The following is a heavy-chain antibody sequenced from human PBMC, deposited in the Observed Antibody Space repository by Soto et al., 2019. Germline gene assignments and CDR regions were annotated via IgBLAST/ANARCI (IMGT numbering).Heavy chain of an antibody. D-gene: IGHD6-6*01. V-gene: IGHV4-34*01. CDR2: INHSGST. Sequence: SETLSLTCAVYGGSFSGYYWSWIRQPPGKGLEWIGEINHSGSTNYNPSLKSRVTISVDTSKNQFSLKLSSVTAADTAVYYCARDRSAFEYSRSSYGMDVWGKGTTVTVS. J-gene: IGHJ6*04. CDR3: ARDRSAFEYSRSSYGMDV. CDR1: GGSFSGYY.